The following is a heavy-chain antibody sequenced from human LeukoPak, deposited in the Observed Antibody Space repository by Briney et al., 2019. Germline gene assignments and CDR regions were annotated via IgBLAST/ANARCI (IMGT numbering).Heavy chain of an antibody. V-gene: IGHV1-18*01. Sequence: ASVKVSCKASGYTFTSYGISWVRQAPGQGLEWMGWISAYNGNTNYAQKLQGSVTMTTDTSTSTAYMELRSLRSDDTAVSYCASDRMTTVTTFDYWGQGTLVTVSS. CDR1: GYTFTSYG. CDR2: ISAYNGNT. CDR3: ASDRMTTVTTFDY. J-gene: IGHJ4*02. D-gene: IGHD4-17*01.